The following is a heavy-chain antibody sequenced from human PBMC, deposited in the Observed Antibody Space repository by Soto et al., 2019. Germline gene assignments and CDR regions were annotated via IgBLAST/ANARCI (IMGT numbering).Heavy chain of an antibody. CDR1: GGSISSYY. J-gene: IGHJ6*02. CDR2: IYYSGST. CDR3: ARDGRGLVPASMAHYYYYGMDV. D-gene: IGHD2-2*01. Sequence: SETLSLTCTVSGGSISSYYWSWIRQPPGKGLEWIGYIYYSGSTNYNPSLKSRVTISVDTSKNQFSLKLSSVTAADTAVYYCARDGRGLVPASMAHYYYYGMDVWGQGTTVTVSS. V-gene: IGHV4-59*01.